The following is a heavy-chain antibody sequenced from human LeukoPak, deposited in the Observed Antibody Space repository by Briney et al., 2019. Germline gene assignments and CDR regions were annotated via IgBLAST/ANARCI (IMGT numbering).Heavy chain of an antibody. J-gene: IGHJ3*02. D-gene: IGHD5-24*01. V-gene: IGHV3-74*01. Sequence: GGSLRLSCAASGFTLGSYWMHWVRQPPGKGLVWVSRISTDGGSTTYADSVRGRFTVSRDNAENTLYLHMNSLRAEDTAVYYCSRDGYNLDAFDIWGQGTMVTVSS. CDR1: GFTLGSYW. CDR3: SRDGYNLDAFDI. CDR2: ISTDGGST.